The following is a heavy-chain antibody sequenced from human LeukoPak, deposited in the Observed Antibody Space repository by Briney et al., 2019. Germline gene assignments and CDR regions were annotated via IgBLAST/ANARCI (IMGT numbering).Heavy chain of an antibody. V-gene: IGHV1-46*01. D-gene: IGHD2-8*01. CDR3: AREDVVLVDAVRYYYYGMDV. CDR2: INPSGGST. CDR1: GYNFISYY. J-gene: IGHJ6*02. Sequence: EASVTVSCKASGYNFISYYMHWVRQAPGQGLEWMGIINPSGGSTSYAQKFQDRVTMTRDTSTSTVYMELSSLKSEDTAVYYCAREDVVLVDAVRYYYYGMDVWGQGTTVTVSS.